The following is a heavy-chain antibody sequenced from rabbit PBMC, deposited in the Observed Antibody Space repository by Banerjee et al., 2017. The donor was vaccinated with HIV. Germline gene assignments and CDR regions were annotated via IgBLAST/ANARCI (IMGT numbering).Heavy chain of an antibody. CDR1: GFTLSSYY. D-gene: IGHD8-1*01. Sequence: QEQLEESGGGLVKPGGTLKLSCTASGFTLSSYYMCWVRQAPGKGLEWIACIYTNSGSTDYASWVNGRFTISRSTSLNTVDLQMTSLTAADTATYFCVRAGVYAGSSSYTGFDFNLWGPGTLVTVS. V-gene: IGHV1S43*01. CDR3: VRAGVYAGSSSYTGFDFNL. CDR2: IYTNSGST. J-gene: IGHJ4*01.